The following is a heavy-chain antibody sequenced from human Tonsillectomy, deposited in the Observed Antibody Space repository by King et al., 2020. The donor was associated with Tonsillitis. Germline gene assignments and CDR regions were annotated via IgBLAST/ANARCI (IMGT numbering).Heavy chain of an antibody. D-gene: IGHD6-19*01. V-gene: IGHV4-39*07. CDR3: VRRPQQLLAQNWFDP. Sequence: QLQESGPGLVKPSETLSLTCTVSGGSISSSSCYWGWIRQPPGKGLEWIGSIYYSGSTNYNPSLKSRVTISVDTSKNQFSLKLSSVTAADTAVYYCVRRPQQLLAQNWFDPGAQGTLVTVSS. CDR1: GGSISSSSCY. J-gene: IGHJ5*02. CDR2: IYYSGST.